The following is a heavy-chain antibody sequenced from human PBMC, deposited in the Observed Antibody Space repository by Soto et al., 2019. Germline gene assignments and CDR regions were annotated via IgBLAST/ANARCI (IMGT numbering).Heavy chain of an antibody. CDR1: GITISNYP. Sequence: GGSLRLSCAASGITISNYPMSWVRQAPGKGLDWVSGISGSGDRTYYADSAKGRFTISKDISKNSLSLQLDSLGVEDTAVYFCVKDDGGDPSTAPHWGQGTLVTVSS. CDR3: VKDDGGDPSTAPH. J-gene: IGHJ4*02. CDR2: ISGSGDRT. V-gene: IGHV3-23*01. D-gene: IGHD2-21*01.